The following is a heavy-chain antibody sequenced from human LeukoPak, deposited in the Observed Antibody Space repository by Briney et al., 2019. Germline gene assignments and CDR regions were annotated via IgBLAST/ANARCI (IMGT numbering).Heavy chain of an antibody. CDR1: GFTFRSYG. J-gene: IGHJ4*02. V-gene: IGHV3-30*18. CDR2: ISYDGSNK. CDR3: AKDLASLDY. Sequence: PGGSLRLSCAASGFTFRSYGMHWVRQAPGKGLEWVAVISYDGSNKYYADSVKGRFTISRDNSKNTLYLQMNSLRAEDTAVYYCAKDLASLDYWGQGTLVTVSS.